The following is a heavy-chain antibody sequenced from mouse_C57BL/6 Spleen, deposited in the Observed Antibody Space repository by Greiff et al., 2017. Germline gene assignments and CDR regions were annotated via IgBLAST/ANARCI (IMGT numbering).Heavy chain of an antibody. CDR2: IYPGSGNT. Sequence: VQLQQSGAELVRPGASVKLSCKASGYTFTDYYINWVKQRPGQGLEWIARIYPGSGNTYSNEKFKGKATLTAEKSSSAAYMQLSSLTSEDAAVYFCARYSLTTVVVDYYAMDYWGQGTSVTVSS. V-gene: IGHV1-76*01. CDR3: ARYSLTTVVVDYYAMDY. J-gene: IGHJ4*01. D-gene: IGHD1-1*01. CDR1: GYTFTDYY.